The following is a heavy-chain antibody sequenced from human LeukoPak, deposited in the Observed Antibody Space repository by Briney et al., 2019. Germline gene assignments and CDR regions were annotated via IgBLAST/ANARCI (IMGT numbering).Heavy chain of an antibody. Sequence: GGSLRLSCAASRFTFSSYAMSWVRQAPGKGLEWVSGVSGSGGSTHYGGSVKSRFTISRDNSKNTLYLQMNSLRAEDTAVYYCAKETASGYGAFDFWGQGTMVTVSS. CDR3: AKETASGYGAFDF. CDR2: VSGSGGST. V-gene: IGHV3-23*01. J-gene: IGHJ3*01. D-gene: IGHD3-22*01. CDR1: RFTFSSYA.